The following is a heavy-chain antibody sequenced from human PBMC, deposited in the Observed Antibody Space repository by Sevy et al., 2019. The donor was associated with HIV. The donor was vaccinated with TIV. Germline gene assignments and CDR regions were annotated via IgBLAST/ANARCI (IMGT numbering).Heavy chain of an antibody. V-gene: IGHV1-2*02. J-gene: IGHJ6*02. CDR2: INPNSGGT. CDR1: GYTFTGYY. CDR3: ARREGGRYQLLSGNYYYGMDV. Sequence: ASVKVSCKASGYTFTGYYMHWVRQAPGQGLEWMGWINPNSGGTNYAQKFQGRVIMTRDTSISTAYMELSRLRSDDTAVYYCARREGGRYQLLSGNYYYGMDVWGQGTTVTVSS. D-gene: IGHD2-2*01.